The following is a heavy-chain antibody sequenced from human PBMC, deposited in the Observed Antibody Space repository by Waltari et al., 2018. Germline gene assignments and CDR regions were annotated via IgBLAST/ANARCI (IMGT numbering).Heavy chain of an antibody. CDR3: ARGADYGDSHFDY. V-gene: IGHV4-38-2*01. J-gene: IGHJ4*02. CDR1: GHNIRGGNY. D-gene: IGHD4-17*01. CDR2: VYHSGAT. Sequence: QVQLQESGPGLVKSSETLSLNCVVSGHNIRGGNYWGWIRQPPNKGLEWIGSVYHSGATYYNPSLKTRVTRSVDIPKNYFALRLTAVTAADTAVYYCARGADYGDSHFDYWGQGSLVTVSS.